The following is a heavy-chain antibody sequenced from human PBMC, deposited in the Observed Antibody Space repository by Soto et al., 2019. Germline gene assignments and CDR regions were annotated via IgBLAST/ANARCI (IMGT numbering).Heavy chain of an antibody. V-gene: IGHV3-30-3*01. CDR2: ISYDGSNK. D-gene: IGHD3-3*01. CDR1: GFTFSSYA. Sequence: PGGSLRLSCAASGFTFSSYAMHWVRQAPGKGLEWVAVISYDGSNKYYADSVKGRFTISRDNSKNTLYLQMNSLRAEDTAVYYCASSRAPFGVVITLALDYWGQGTLVTVSS. J-gene: IGHJ4*02. CDR3: ASSRAPFGVVITLALDY.